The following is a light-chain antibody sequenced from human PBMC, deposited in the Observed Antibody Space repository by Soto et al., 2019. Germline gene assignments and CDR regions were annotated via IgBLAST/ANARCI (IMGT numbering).Light chain of an antibody. CDR3: QQRSNWPIT. CDR2: GAS. V-gene: IGKV3-11*01. CDR1: QSVSNNY. Sequence: EIVLTQSPGTLSLSPGERATLSCRASQSVSNNYLAWYQQKPGQAPRLLIYGASNRATGIPARFSGSGSGTDFTLTINNLDPEDFAVYYCQQRSNWPITFGQGTRLEI. J-gene: IGKJ5*01.